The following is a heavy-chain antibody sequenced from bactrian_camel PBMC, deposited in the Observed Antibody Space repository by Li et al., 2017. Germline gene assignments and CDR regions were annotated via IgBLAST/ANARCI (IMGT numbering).Heavy chain of an antibody. Sequence: HVQLVESGGGSVQAGGSLRLSCAASGYAASSLYMAWFRQAPGNEREGVATIDEVGRTTYADSVKVRFTISKDNDKNTLYLQMNSLKPEDTTMYYCAATRRRFVCVGTRQADFDYWDQGTQVTVS. D-gene: IGHD7*01. CDR1: GYAASSLY. J-gene: IGHJ6*01. CDR2: IDEVGRT. CDR3: AATRRRFVCVGTRQADFDY. V-gene: IGHV3S55*01.